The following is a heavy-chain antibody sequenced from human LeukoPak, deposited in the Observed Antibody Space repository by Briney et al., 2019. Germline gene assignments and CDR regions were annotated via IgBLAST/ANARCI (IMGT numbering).Heavy chain of an antibody. CDR1: GYTFTSYY. D-gene: IGHD2-2*01. V-gene: IGHV1-46*01. Sequence: ASVKVSCKASGYTFTSYYMHWVRQAPGQGLEWMGVINPSGGSRSYAQKFQGRVTMTRDTSASTVYMELSSLRSEDTAVYYCARDQEGQYPTDYWGRGTLVTVSS. CDR2: INPSGGSR. J-gene: IGHJ4*02. CDR3: ARDQEGQYPTDY.